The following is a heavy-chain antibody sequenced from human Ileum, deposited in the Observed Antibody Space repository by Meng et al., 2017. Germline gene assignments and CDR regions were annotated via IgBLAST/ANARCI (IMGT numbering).Heavy chain of an antibody. J-gene: IGHJ4*02. CDR2: ISSSGSTR. V-gene: IGHV3-11*01. CDR1: GFTFSDYY. CDR3: ARGSAAGTFSYFDY. Sequence: QAQLVESGGGWVSPGGSLRLSSLGSGFTFSDYYMSWIRQAPGKGLEWVSYISSSGSTRYYADSVKGRFTISRDNAKNSLYLQMNSLRAEDTAVYYCARGSAAGTFSYFDYWGQGTLVTVSS. D-gene: IGHD6-13*01.